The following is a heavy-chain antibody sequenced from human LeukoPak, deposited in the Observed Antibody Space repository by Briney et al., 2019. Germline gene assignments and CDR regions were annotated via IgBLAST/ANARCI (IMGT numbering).Heavy chain of an antibody. Sequence: GGSLRLSCSASGFTFSSYSMHWVRQAPGKGLEYVSAISDRDTNTYYADSVEGRFTTSRDNSKNTLYLQMNSLRAEDTAGYYCGVRSDDGSSGHYFQSWGQGTPVTV. CDR2: ISDRDTNT. D-gene: IGHD4-17*01. V-gene: IGHV3-64*04. J-gene: IGHJ4*02. CDR1: GFTFSSYS. CDR3: GVRSDDGSSGHYFQS.